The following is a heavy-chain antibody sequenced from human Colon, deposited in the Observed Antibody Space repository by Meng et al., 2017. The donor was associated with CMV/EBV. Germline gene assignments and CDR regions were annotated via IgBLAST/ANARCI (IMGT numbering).Heavy chain of an antibody. CDR2: IYSNGYA. D-gene: IGHD3-22*01. CDR3: ARDTKWFNWFGP. CDR1: GGSITRDDYY. V-gene: IGHV4-39*07. J-gene: IGHJ5*02. Sequence: GSLRLSCTVSGGSITRDDYYWGWIRQPPGKGLEWIGSIYSNGYASFNPSLKSRVNISVDTSKNQFSLKLTSLTAADTAVYYCARDTKWFNWFGPWGQGTLVTVSS.